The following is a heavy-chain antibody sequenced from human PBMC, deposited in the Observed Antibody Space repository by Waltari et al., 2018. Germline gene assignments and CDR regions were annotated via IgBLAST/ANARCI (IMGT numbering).Heavy chain of an antibody. J-gene: IGHJ4*02. V-gene: IGHV3-23*01. D-gene: IGHD6-13*01. CDR2: IDGSGGSQ. CDR1: GFTFSSYA. Sequence: EVQLLESGGGLVQPGGSLRLSCAASGFTFSSYAMTWVRQAPGKGVKWVRLIDGSGGSQYDADSVNGPFTISRDNSKNSRYLEMNSLRADDTAVYYCAKDPRYGSYDWGQGFLVTVSS. CDR3: AKDPRYGSYD.